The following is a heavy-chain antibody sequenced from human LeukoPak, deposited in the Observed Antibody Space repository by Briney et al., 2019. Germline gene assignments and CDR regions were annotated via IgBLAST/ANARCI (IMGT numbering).Heavy chain of an antibody. D-gene: IGHD3-22*01. Sequence: ASVKVSCKASGYTFTSYYMHWVRQAPGQGPEWMGWISADNGKTNYAQKYQGRVTMTTDTSTSTAYMELRSLRSDDTAVYYCARRIQYYDSSGYFDYWGQGTLVTVSS. V-gene: IGHV1-18*04. CDR2: ISADNGKT. CDR1: GYTFTSYY. J-gene: IGHJ4*02. CDR3: ARRIQYYDSSGYFDY.